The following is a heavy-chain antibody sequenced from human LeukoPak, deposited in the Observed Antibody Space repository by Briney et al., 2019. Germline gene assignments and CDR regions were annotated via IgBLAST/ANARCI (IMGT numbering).Heavy chain of an antibody. J-gene: IGHJ4*02. CDR3: ARSSGYMSY. D-gene: IGHD3-22*01. Sequence: SETLSLTCTVSHYSISSNYYWGWIRQPPGKGLEWIGSIYHSGSTYYNPSLKSRVTISVDTSKNQFSLKLTSVTAADTAVYYCARSSGYMSYWGQGTQVTVSS. V-gene: IGHV4-38-2*02. CDR1: HYSISSNYY. CDR2: IYHSGST.